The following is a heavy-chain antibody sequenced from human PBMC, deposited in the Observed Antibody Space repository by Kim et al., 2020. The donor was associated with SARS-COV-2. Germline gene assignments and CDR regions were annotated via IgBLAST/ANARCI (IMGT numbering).Heavy chain of an antibody. Sequence: SVKVRFTTSRDNAKNTLYLQMNSLRPEDTAVYYCARAGAYDISGYYGSFHHWGQGALVTVSS. V-gene: IGHV3-74*01. J-gene: IGHJ1*01. D-gene: IGHD3-22*01. CDR3: ARAGAYDISGYYGSFHH.